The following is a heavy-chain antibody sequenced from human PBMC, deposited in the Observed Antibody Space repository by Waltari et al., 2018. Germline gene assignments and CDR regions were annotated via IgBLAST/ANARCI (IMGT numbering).Heavy chain of an antibody. CDR1: GGSISGYF. D-gene: IGHD3-16*01. CDR3: ARHRRLRNKYYYDLDV. J-gene: IGHJ6*02. Sequence: QVHLQESGPGLVQPSETLSLTCIVSGGSISGYFWSWVRKPAGKGLEWIGRVFTSGSPNYNPSLKSRVTVSLDTAKNQFSLNLISLTAADTGVYYCARHRRLRNKYYYDLDVWGQGTTVSLSS. V-gene: IGHV4-4*07. CDR2: VFTSGSP.